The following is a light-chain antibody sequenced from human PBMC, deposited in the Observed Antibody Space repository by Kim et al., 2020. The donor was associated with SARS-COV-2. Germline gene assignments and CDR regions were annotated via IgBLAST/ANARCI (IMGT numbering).Light chain of an antibody. CDR3: AAWDDSLSGWV. CDR1: HSNIGTNY. Sequence: GQWVTISCSGTHSNIGTNYVYWYQQLPGTAPKLLISRNSQRPSGVPDRFSGARSDTAASLAISGLRSDDEGDYYCAAWDDSLSGWVFGRGTQLTVL. J-gene: IGLJ3*02. V-gene: IGLV1-47*01. CDR2: RNS.